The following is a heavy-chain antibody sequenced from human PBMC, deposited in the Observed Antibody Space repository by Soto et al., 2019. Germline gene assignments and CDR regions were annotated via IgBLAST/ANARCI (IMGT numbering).Heavy chain of an antibody. V-gene: IGHV3-33*01. CDR3: ARGTYDFWSGYCAY. CDR1: GFTFSSYG. D-gene: IGHD3-3*01. CDR2: IWYDGSNK. Sequence: GGSLRLSCAASGFTFSSYGMHWVRQAPGKGLEWVAVIWYDGSNKYYADSVKGRFTISRDNSKNTLYLQMNSLRAEDTAVYYCARGTYDFWSGYCAYWGQGTLVTVSS. J-gene: IGHJ4*02.